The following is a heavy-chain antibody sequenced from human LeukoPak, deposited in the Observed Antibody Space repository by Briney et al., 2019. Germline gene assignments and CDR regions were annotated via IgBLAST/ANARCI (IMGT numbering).Heavy chain of an antibody. D-gene: IGHD2-21*01. Sequence: PSVTLSLTCAVYGGSFSGYYWRWLRQPPGKGLEWMGEINHSGRTNYNPSLKSRVTISVETSKKHFSLKLSPMTAADPAVYYCGRGHIGASTGGDYYYGMDVWGQGTTVTVSS. J-gene: IGHJ6*02. CDR1: GGSFSGYY. CDR3: GRGHIGASTGGDYYYGMDV. CDR2: INHSGRT. V-gene: IGHV4-34*01.